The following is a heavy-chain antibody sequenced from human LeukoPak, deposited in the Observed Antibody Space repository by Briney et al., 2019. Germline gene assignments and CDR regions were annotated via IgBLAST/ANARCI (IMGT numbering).Heavy chain of an antibody. CDR1: GYTFTGYY. CDR2: INSNSGGT. J-gene: IGHJ4*02. D-gene: IGHD2-15*01. Sequence: ASVKVSCKASGYTFTGYYMHWVRQAPGQGLEWMGWINSNSGGTNYAQKFQGRVTMTRDTSISTAYMELSRLRSDDTAVYYCARDQAGYCSGGSCYSVFVWGQGTLVTVSS. CDR3: ARDQAGYCSGGSCYSVFV. V-gene: IGHV1-2*02.